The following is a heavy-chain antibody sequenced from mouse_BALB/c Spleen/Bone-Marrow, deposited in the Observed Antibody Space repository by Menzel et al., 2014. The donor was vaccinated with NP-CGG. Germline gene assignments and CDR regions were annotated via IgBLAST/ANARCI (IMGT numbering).Heavy chain of an antibody. D-gene: IGHD4-1*01. CDR2: INPNNGGT. CDR1: GYTFTDCN. V-gene: IGHV1-18*01. J-gene: IGHJ2*01. CDR3: ARRANWDYFDY. Sequence: EVQLVESGPELVKPGASVKIPCKSSGYTFTDCNMDWVKQSHGKSLEWIGDINPNNGGTIYNQKFKGKATLTVDKSSSTAYMELRSLTSEDTAVYYCARRANWDYFDYWGQGTTLTVSS.